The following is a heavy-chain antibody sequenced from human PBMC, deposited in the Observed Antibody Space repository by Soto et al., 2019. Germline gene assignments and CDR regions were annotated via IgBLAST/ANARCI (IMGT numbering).Heavy chain of an antibody. J-gene: IGHJ2*01. CDR2: SSAYNANT. Sequence: QVHLVQSGAEVKKPGASVKVSCKASGYTLTRYGITWVRQAPGQGIEWMGSSSAYNANTNYAPRLQGRLTMTTDTSTSTAYMELRSLTSDDTAVYYCAREVFRYFDLWGRGTLVSVST. D-gene: IGHD1-20*01. CDR3: AREVFRYFDL. CDR1: GYTLTRYG. V-gene: IGHV1-18*01.